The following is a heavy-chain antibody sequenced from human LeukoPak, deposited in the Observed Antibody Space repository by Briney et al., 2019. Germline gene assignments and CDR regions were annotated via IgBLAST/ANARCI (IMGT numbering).Heavy chain of an antibody. CDR2: INPSGGST. V-gene: IGHV1-46*01. CDR3: ARGEQDQYNWLDP. D-gene: IGHD2-15*01. CDR1: GYTFTSYG. J-gene: IGHJ5*02. Sequence: GASVKVSCKASGYTFTSYGISWVRQAPGQGLEWMGIINPSGGSTSYAQKFQGRVTMTRDTSTSTVYMELSSLRSEDTAVYYCARGEQDQYNWLDPWGQGTLVTVSS.